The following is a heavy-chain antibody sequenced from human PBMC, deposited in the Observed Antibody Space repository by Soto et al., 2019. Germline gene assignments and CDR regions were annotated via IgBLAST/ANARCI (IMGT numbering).Heavy chain of an antibody. V-gene: IGHV1-2*02. D-gene: IGHD1-26*01. CDR1: GYTFSGHY. CDR2: INPNTGGS. Sequence: ASVKVSCNASGYTFSGHYIHWVRQAPGQGLEWMGWINPNTGGSNYAEKFKGRILMTRDTSIFTTHMRLNRLTSDDTAVYYCARDLIVDGPDNYGMDVWGQGPTVTVCS. CDR3: ARDLIVDGPDNYGMDV. J-gene: IGHJ6*01.